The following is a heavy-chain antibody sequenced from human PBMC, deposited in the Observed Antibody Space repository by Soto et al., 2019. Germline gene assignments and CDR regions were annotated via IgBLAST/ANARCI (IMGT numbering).Heavy chain of an antibody. Sequence: GGSLRLSCAASGFTLSSYGMHWVRQAPGKGLEWVALISYDGSYKYYADSVQGRFTISRDNSKNTLYLQMDSLYTGDTAVYYCGRDLATIFGGAYWGQGTLVTVSS. D-gene: IGHD3-3*01. CDR2: ISYDGSYK. CDR3: GRDLATIFGGAY. J-gene: IGHJ4*02. CDR1: GFTLSSYG. V-gene: IGHV3-30*03.